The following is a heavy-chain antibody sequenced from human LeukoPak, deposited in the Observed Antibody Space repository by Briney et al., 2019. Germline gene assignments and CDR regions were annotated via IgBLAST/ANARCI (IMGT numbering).Heavy chain of an antibody. J-gene: IGHJ4*01. CDR2: IFYSGGT. D-gene: IGHD6-13*01. CDR3: ARDGIEVAGTGYFDY. V-gene: IGHV4-39*02. CDR1: GGSISSNIHY. Sequence: PSETLSLTCSVSGGSISSNIHYGAWIRQPPGKGLEWIGSIFYSGGTYYNASVKSRVTLSVDTSKNQFSLKLSSVTAADTAVYYCARDGIEVAGTGYFDYWDHGTLVTVSS.